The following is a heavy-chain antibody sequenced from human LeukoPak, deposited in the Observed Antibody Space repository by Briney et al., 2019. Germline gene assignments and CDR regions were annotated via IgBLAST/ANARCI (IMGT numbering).Heavy chain of an antibody. CDR3: ARIYVGGSLDY. CDR2: IYYSGST. V-gene: IGHV4-59*01. D-gene: IGHD2-15*01. CDR1: GGSISSYS. J-gene: IGHJ4*02. Sequence: SETLSLTCTVSGGSISSYSWSWIRQPPGKGLEWIGYIYYSGSTNYNPSLKSRVTISVDTSKNQFSLKLSSVTAADTAVYYCARIYVGGSLDYWGQGTLVTVSS.